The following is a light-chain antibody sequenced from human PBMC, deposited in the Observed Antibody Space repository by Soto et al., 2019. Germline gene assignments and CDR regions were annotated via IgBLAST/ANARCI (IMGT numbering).Light chain of an antibody. J-gene: IGKJ1*01. V-gene: IGKV3-20*01. CDR2: GAS. CDR3: QQYGSSLTWT. Sequence: ESVLTQSPGTLSLSPGERATLSCRASQSVSSSYLAWYKQKPGQAPRLLIYGASSRATGITDRFSGSGSGTDFTLTISRLEPEDFAVYYCQQYGSSLTWTFGQGTKVEIK. CDR1: QSVSSSY.